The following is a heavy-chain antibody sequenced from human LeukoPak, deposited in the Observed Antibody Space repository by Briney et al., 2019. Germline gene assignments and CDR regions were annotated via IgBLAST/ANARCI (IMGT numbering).Heavy chain of an antibody. D-gene: IGHD5-24*01. V-gene: IGHV4-59*01. CDR2: IYYSGST. CDR3: AKSRDGYNLLNY. CDR1: GGSISSYY. Sequence: SETLSLTCTVSGGSISSYYWSWIRQPPGKGLEWIGYIYYSGSTNYNPSLKRRVTISVDTSKNQFSLKLSSVTAADTAVYYCAKSRDGYNLLNYWGQGTLVTVSS. J-gene: IGHJ4*02.